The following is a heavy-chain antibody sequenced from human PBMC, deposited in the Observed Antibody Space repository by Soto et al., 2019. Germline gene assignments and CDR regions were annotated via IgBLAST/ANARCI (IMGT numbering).Heavy chain of an antibody. D-gene: IGHD5-18*01. V-gene: IGHV3-23*01. J-gene: IGHJ4*02. CDR2: ISGSGSGGST. Sequence: EVQLLESGGGLVQRGGSLRLSCVASGFTFSNYAMNWVRQAPGKGLEWVSSISGSGSGGSTYYADSVKGRFTISRDSSKNTVYLQMSSLRPEDTAVYFCARVDTSMVWDSLQFDYWGQGTLVTVSS. CDR3: ARVDTSMVWDSLQFDY. CDR1: GFTFSNYA.